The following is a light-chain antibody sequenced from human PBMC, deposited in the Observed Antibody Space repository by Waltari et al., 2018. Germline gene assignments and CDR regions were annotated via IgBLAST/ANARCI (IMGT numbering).Light chain of an antibody. V-gene: IGKV3-15*01. J-gene: IGKJ5*01. CDR1: QSVGGN. CDR2: GAS. CDR3: QQYNNWPIT. Sequence: ILMTHSPATLSVSPGERATLSCRASQSVGGNLAWYQLRPGRAPRLLIYGASARATGIPARFSGSGSGTEFTLTISSLQSEDFAVYYCQQYNNWPITFGQGTRLEIK.